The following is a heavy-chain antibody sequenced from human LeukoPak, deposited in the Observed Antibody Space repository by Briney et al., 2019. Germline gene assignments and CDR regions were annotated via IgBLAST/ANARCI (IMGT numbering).Heavy chain of an antibody. Sequence: PGGSLRLSCAASGFTFSTFWMHWVRQAPGKGLMWVSQINNDGSDTKYADSVQGRFTISRDNAKNTVYLQMNSLRAEDTDVYYCARDPLLWELPSDFWGQGTLVTVSS. J-gene: IGHJ4*02. D-gene: IGHD1-26*01. CDR1: GFTFSTFW. V-gene: IGHV3-74*03. CDR3: ARDPLLWELPSDF. CDR2: INNDGSDT.